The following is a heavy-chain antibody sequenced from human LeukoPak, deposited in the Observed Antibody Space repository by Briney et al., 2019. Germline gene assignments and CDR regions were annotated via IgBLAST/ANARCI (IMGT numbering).Heavy chain of an antibody. CDR3: ARGQYCSGGSCYSRYYYYYGMDV. J-gene: IGHJ6*02. D-gene: IGHD2-15*01. CDR2: INHSEST. Sequence: SETLCLTCAVYGGSFSGYYWSWIRQPPGKGLEWIGEINHSESTNYNPSLKSRVTISVDTSKNQFSLKLSSVTAADTAVYYCARGQYCSGGSCYSRYYYYYGMDVWGQGTTVTVSS. CDR1: GGSFSGYY. V-gene: IGHV4-34*01.